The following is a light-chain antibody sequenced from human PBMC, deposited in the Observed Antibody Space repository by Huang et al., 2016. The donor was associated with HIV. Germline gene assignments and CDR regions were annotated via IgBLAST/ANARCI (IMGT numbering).Light chain of an antibody. J-gene: IGKJ1*01. V-gene: IGKV1-39*01. CDR1: QNITKS. CDR2: TLS. CDR3: QQSFSVPRT. Sequence: DIQMTQSPTSLSASVGDRVTFTCRADQNITKSLNWYQQKPGKAPKLLIYTLSTLESGVPSRCSGIGSGSLFTLNIGNLQPEDFATYYCQQSFSVPRTFG.